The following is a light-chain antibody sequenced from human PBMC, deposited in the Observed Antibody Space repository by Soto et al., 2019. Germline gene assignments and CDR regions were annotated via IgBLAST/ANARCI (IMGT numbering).Light chain of an antibody. CDR3: QQAYSFPRT. V-gene: IGKV1-12*01. CDR2: SAS. J-gene: IGKJ4*01. Sequence: DIQMTQSPSSVSASVGDRVTITCRASQGIGDRLAWYQQRPGRAPTLLIYSASSLLNGVPSRFSGSGSGTDFTLTISSLQPEDFATYLCQQAYSFPRTFGGGTKVEIK. CDR1: QGIGDR.